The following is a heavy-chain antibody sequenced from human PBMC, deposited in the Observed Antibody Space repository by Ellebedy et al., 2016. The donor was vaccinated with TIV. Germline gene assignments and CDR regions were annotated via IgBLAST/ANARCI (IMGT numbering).Heavy chain of an antibody. CDR3: ARAIATSGPGWGRASEF. V-gene: IGHV3-66*01. CDR2: IYSGGTT. D-gene: IGHD6-13*01. J-gene: IGHJ3*01. CDR1: GFTVSTHY. Sequence: GGSLRLSCAASGFTVSTHYLAWVRQAPGKGLEWLSIIYSGGTTNYADSVKGRFTISRDNAKNSLFLQMNSLRAEDTAVYYCARAIATSGPGWGRASEFWGQGTMVTVSS.